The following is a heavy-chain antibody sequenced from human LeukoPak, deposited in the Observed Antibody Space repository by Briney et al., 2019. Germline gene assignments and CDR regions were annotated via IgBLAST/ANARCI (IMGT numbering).Heavy chain of an antibody. CDR1: GYTFTGQF. CDR3: ARTLYDSSGYGGHNAFDI. D-gene: IGHD3-22*01. Sequence: GASVKVSCRASGYTFTGQFMHWVRQAPGQGLEWMGWINPNTGDTNYAQKFQGRVTITADKSTSTAYMELSSLRSEDTAVYYCARTLYDSSGYGGHNAFDIWGQGTMVTVSS. J-gene: IGHJ3*02. V-gene: IGHV1-2*02. CDR2: INPNTGDT.